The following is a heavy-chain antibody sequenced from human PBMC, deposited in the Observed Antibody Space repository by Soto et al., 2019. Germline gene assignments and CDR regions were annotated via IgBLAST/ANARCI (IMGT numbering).Heavy chain of an antibody. Sequence: QVQLVQSGAEVKKPGASVKVSCKASGYTFTSYGISWVRQAPGQGLEWMGWISAYNGNTKYAQKLQGRVTMTTDRPTSTAYMELRSLGSDDTAVYYSARGWFGEFEYYCDYWGQGTLVTVSS. CDR3: ARGWFGEFEYYCDY. V-gene: IGHV1-18*01. J-gene: IGHJ4*02. CDR2: ISAYNGNT. D-gene: IGHD3-10*01. CDR1: GYTFTSYG.